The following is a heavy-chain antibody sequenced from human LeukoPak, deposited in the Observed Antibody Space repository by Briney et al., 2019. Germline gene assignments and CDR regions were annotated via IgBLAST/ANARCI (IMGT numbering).Heavy chain of an antibody. CDR1: GGSISSHY. D-gene: IGHD5-18*01. J-gene: IGHJ4*02. Sequence: SETLSLTCTVSGGSISSHYWSWIRQPPGKGLEWIAYLFDSVNTKDNPSLQSRLTLSADTSKNQSSLRLSSVTAADTAVYYCATIKRGSIFGYFDFWGQGIKVTVSS. CDR3: ATIKRGSIFGYFDF. V-gene: IGHV4-59*11. CDR2: LFDSVNT.